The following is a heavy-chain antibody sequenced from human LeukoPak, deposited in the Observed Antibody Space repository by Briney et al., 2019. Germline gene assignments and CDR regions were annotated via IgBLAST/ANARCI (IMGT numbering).Heavy chain of an antibody. Sequence: SQTLSLTCTVSGGSISSGDYCWSWIRQPPGKGLEWIGYIYYSGRTYYNPSLKSRVTISVDTSKNQFSLKLSSVTAADTAVYYCAREGKDYDSNYLEYWGQGTLVTVSS. CDR2: IYYSGRT. J-gene: IGHJ4*02. CDR3: AREGKDYDSNYLEY. CDR1: GGSISSGDYC. D-gene: IGHD3-22*01. V-gene: IGHV4-30-4*01.